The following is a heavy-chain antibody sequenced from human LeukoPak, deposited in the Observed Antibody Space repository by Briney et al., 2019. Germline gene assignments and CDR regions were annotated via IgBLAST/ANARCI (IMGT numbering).Heavy chain of an antibody. D-gene: IGHD3-3*01. CDR1: GYTFTGYY. J-gene: IGHJ4*02. V-gene: IGHV1-2*06. Sequence: ASVKVSCKASGYTFTGYYMHWVRQAPGQGLEWMRRINPNSGGTNYAQKFQGRVTMTRDTSISTAYMELSRLRSDDTAVYYCARVGNYDFWSGYHGYYFDYWGQGTLVTVSS. CDR3: ARVGNYDFWSGYHGYYFDY. CDR2: INPNSGGT.